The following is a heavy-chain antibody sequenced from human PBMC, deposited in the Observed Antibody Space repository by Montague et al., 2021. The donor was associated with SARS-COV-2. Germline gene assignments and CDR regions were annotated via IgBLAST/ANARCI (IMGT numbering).Heavy chain of an antibody. CDR2: IYYDGST. Sequence: SETLSLTCTVAGGSIRSSSYYWGWIRQPPWRGLEWIGSIYYDGSTYYNPSFKSRVTISVDTSKTQFSLKLSSVTAADTAVYYCARRIHPAFGGRAIDYWGQGTLVPVSS. D-gene: IGHD3-3*01. V-gene: IGHV4-39*01. CDR3: ARRIHPAFGGRAIDY. J-gene: IGHJ4*02. CDR1: GGSIRSSSYY.